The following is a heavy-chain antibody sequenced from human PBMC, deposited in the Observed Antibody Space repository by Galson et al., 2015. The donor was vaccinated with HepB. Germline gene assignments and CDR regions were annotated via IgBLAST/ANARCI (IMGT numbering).Heavy chain of an antibody. CDR3: AKDIPRRGRKAGGVDY. Sequence: SLRLSCAASGFTFDDYTMHWVRQAPGKGLEWVSLISWDGGSTYYADSVKGRFTISRDNSKNSLYLQMNSLRTEDTALYYCAKDIPRRGRKAGGVDYWGQGTLVTVSS. CDR2: ISWDGGST. J-gene: IGHJ4*02. V-gene: IGHV3-43*01. D-gene: IGHD2-21*01. CDR1: GFTFDDYT.